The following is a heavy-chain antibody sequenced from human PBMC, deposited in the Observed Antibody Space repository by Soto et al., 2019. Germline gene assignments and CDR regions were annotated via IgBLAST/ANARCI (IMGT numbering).Heavy chain of an antibody. Sequence: EVQLVESGGGLVQPGGSLSLSCAASGFTFSSYWMHWVRQAPGKGLVWVSRINSDGSSTSYADSVKGRFTISRDNAKNTLYLQMNSLSAEDTAVYDCAREVGASRFDYWGQGTLVTVSS. J-gene: IGHJ4*02. D-gene: IGHD1-26*01. CDR1: GFTFSSYW. V-gene: IGHV3-74*01. CDR3: AREVGASRFDY. CDR2: INSDGSST.